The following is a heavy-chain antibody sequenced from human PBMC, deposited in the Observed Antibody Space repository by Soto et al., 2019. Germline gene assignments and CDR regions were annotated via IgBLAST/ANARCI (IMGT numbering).Heavy chain of an antibody. V-gene: IGHV1-2*04. CDR3: ARDRAYYDSSGYFSWFDP. Sequence: QVQLVQSGAEVKKPGASVKVSCKASGYTFTGYYMHWVRQAPGQGLEWMGWINPNSGGTNYAQKFQGWVTMTRDTSISTAYMELSRLRSDDTAVYYCARDRAYYDSSGYFSWFDPWGQGTLVTVSS. J-gene: IGHJ5*02. D-gene: IGHD3-22*01. CDR2: INPNSGGT. CDR1: GYTFTGYY.